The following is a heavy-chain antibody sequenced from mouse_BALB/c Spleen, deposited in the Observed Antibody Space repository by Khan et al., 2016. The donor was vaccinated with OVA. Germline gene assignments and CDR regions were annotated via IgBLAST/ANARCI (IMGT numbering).Heavy chain of an antibody. CDR2: INTYTGEP. Sequence: QIQLVQSGPELKKPGETVKISCKASGFTFTNYGMNWVKQAPGKGLKWMGWINTYTGEPTYADDFKGRFAFSLETSASTAYLQINNLKNADTATSCCARMKPYWYFDVWGAGTTVTVSS. CDR1: GFTFTNYG. V-gene: IGHV9-3-1*01. J-gene: IGHJ1*01. CDR3: ARMKPYWYFDV.